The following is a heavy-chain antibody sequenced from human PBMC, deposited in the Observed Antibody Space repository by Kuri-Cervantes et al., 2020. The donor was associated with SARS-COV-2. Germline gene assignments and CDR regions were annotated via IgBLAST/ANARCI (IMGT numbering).Heavy chain of an antibody. CDR3: SRAGTHYYGAGCHTPPRLRGGQAFDY. J-gene: IGHJ4*02. V-gene: IGHV4-39*01. CDR2: SYNSGGT. CDR1: GCSISSSRYY. Sequence: SETLSLTCTVSGCSISSSRYYWVWNRQPPGKGLEWIGSSYNSGGTYYNPSLKSRGIITVDTSKNQISLQLSSVTASDTAVYYCSRAGTHYYGAGCHTPPRLRGGQAFDYWGQGTLVTGSS. D-gene: IGHD3-10*01.